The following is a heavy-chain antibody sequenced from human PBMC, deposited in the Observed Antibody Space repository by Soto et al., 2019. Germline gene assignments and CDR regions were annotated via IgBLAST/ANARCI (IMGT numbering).Heavy chain of an antibody. CDR3: AKEMIASTLADFFDY. CDR2: ISGSGGRT. Sequence: EVQLLESGGGLIQPGGSLRLSCGASGFTFSNYGMTWVRLAPGKGLEWVSTISGSGGRTFYADPVKGRFTISRDNSKNTLYLQMNSLRAEHTAVYYCAKEMIASTLADFFDYWGQGTLVTVSS. V-gene: IGHV3-23*01. J-gene: IGHJ4*02. D-gene: IGHD2-21*01. CDR1: GFTFSNYG.